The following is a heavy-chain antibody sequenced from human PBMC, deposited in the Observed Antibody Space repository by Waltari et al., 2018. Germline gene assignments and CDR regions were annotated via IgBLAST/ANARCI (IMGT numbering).Heavy chain of an antibody. D-gene: IGHD2-21*01. J-gene: IGHJ4*02. V-gene: IGHV4-61*09. Sequence: QVQLQESGPGLVKPSQTLSLTCTVSGGSISSGSYYWSWILQPAGKGLGWIGDISTSGSTNDNPPLNSRVTISVDTSKNQFSLKLSSVTAADTAVYYCARLGGGGHIVVVIDYLGQGTLVTVSS. CDR3: ARLGGGGHIVVVIDY. CDR2: ISTSGST. CDR1: GGSISSGSYY.